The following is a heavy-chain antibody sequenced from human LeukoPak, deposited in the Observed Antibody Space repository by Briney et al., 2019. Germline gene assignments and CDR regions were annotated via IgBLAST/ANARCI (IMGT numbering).Heavy chain of an antibody. D-gene: IGHD3-3*01. V-gene: IGHV4-31*03. CDR3: ARVGYDFWSGYLGSAFDI. CDR2: IYYSGST. Sequence: PSETLSLTCTVSGGSISSGGYYWTWIRQHPGEGLEWIGYIYYSGSTYYNPSLKSRVTISVDTSKNQFSLKLSSVTAADTAVNYCARVGYDFWSGYLGSAFDIWGQGTMVTVSS. J-gene: IGHJ3*02. CDR1: GGSISSGGYY.